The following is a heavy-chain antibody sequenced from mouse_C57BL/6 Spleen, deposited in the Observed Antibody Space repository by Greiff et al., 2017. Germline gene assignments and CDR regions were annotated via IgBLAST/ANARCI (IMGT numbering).Heavy chain of an antibody. V-gene: IGHV3-6*01. D-gene: IGHD2-4*01. CDR2: ISYDGSN. CDR3: ASYYDYSYAMDY. CDR1: GYSITSGYY. J-gene: IGHJ4*01. Sequence: ESGPGLVKPSQSLSLTCSVTGYSITSGYYWNWIRQFPGNKLEWMGYISYDGSNNYNPSLKNRISITRDTSKNQFFLKLNSVTTEDTATYYCASYYDYSYAMDYWGQGTSVTVSS.